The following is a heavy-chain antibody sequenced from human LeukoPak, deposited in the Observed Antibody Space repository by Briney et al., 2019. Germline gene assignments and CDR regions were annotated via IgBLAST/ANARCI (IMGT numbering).Heavy chain of an antibody. J-gene: IGHJ4*02. D-gene: IGHD3-9*01. CDR1: GGTFSSYA. Sequence: SVKVSCKASGGTFSSYAISWVRQAPGQGLEWMGGIIPIFGTANYAQKFQGRVTITADESTSTAYMELSSLRSEVTAVYYCARAERYFDWSPYYFDYWGQGTLVTVSS. V-gene: IGHV1-69*13. CDR3: ARAERYFDWSPYYFDY. CDR2: IIPIFGTA.